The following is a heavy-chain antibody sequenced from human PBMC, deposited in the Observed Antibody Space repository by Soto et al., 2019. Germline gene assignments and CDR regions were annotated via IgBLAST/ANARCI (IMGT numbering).Heavy chain of an antibody. CDR3: ARNGSQVRFLEWLLADNWFDP. D-gene: IGHD3-3*01. J-gene: IGHJ5*02. Sequence: ASVKVSCKASGGTFSSYAISWVRQAPGQGLEWMGGIIPIFGTANYAQKFQGRVTITADKSTSTAYMELSSLRSEDTAVYYCARNGSQVRFLEWLLADNWFDPWGQGTLVTVSS. CDR2: IIPIFGTA. CDR1: GGTFSSYA. V-gene: IGHV1-69*06.